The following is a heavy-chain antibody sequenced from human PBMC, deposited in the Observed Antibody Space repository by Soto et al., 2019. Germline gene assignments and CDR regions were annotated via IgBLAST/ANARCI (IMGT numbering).Heavy chain of an antibody. D-gene: IGHD3-9*01. V-gene: IGHV3-11*05. CDR3: ARDADILTGSDAFDI. CDR2: IGRSSSFT. J-gene: IGHJ3*02. Sequence: GGSLRLSCAASGFTFSDYYMSWIRQAPGKGLEWVSYIGRSSSFTNYADSVKGRFTVSRDNAKNSLYLQMNSLRAEDTAVYYCARDADILTGSDAFDIWGQGTMVTVSS. CDR1: GFTFSDYY.